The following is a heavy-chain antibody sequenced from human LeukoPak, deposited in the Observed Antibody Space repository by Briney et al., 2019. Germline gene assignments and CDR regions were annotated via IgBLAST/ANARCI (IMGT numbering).Heavy chain of an antibody. V-gene: IGHV3-21*01. D-gene: IGHD2-2*01. CDR1: GFTFSSYS. Sequence: KLGGSLRLSCAASGFTFSSYSMNWVRQAPGKGLEWVLSISSSSSYIYYADSVKGRFTISRDNAKNSLYLQMNSLRAGDTAVYYCARVMTIHLWMVVPAAAFDYWGQGTLVTVSS. CDR2: ISSSSSYI. J-gene: IGHJ4*02. CDR3: ARVMTIHLWMVVPAAAFDY.